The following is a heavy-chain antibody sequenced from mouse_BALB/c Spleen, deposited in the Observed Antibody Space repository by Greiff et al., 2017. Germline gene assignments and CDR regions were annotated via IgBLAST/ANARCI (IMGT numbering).Heavy chain of an antibody. D-gene: IGHD2-1*01. CDR2: ISSGSSTI. V-gene: IGHV5-17*02. CDR1: GFTFSSFG. J-gene: IGHJ3*01. Sequence: EVMLVESGGGLVQPGGSRKLSCAASGFTFSSFGMHWVRQAPEKGLEWVAYISSGSSTIYYADTVKGRFTISRDNPKNTLFLQMTSLRSEDTAMYYCARSTMFAYWGQGTLVTVSA. CDR3: ARSTMFAY.